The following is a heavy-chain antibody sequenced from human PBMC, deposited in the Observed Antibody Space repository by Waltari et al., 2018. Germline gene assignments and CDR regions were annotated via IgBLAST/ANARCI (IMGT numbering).Heavy chain of an antibody. CDR1: GSSISSGYY. CDR2: IYHSGST. D-gene: IGHD3-3*01. J-gene: IGHJ5*02. CDR3: ARCSPRGYDFWSGYYTESNWFDP. Sequence: QVQLQESGPGLVKPSETLSLTCAVSGSSISSGYYWGWIRQPPGKGLVWLGSIYHSGSTYYNPSLKSRVTISVDTSKNQFSLKLSSVTAADTAVYYCARCSPRGYDFWSGYYTESNWFDPWGQGTLVTVSS. V-gene: IGHV4-38-2*01.